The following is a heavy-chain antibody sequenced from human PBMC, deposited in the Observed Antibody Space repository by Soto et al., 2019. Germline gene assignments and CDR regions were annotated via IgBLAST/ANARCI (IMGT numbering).Heavy chain of an antibody. J-gene: IGHJ4*02. CDR2: IIPIFGTA. Sequence: QVQLVQSGAEVKKPGSSVKVSCKASGGTFSSYAISWVRQAPGQGLEWMGGIIPIFGTANYAQKFQGRVTITADESTSTAYMELSSLSSEDTAVYYCARVGIAVARYYFDYWGQGTLVTVSS. CDR1: GGTFSSYA. D-gene: IGHD6-19*01. CDR3: ARVGIAVARYYFDY. V-gene: IGHV1-69*01.